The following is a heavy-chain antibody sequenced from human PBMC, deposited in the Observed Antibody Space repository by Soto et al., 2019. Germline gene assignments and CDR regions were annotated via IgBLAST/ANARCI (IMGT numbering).Heavy chain of an antibody. CDR1: GYTFTGYY. V-gene: IGHV1-2*02. J-gene: IGHJ5*02. CDR3: ARDRRIAVAGLNWFDP. Sequence: ASVKVSCKASGYTFTGYYMHWVRQAPGQGLEWMGWNNPNSGDTNYVQKFQGRVTMTRDTSISTAYMKLSRLRSDDTAVYYCARDRRIAVAGLNWFDPWGQGTLVTVSS. D-gene: IGHD6-19*01. CDR2: NNPNSGDT.